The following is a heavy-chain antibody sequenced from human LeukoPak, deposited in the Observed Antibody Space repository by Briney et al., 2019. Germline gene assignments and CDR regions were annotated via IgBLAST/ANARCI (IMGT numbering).Heavy chain of an antibody. CDR1: GDSVSSNSAA. J-gene: IGHJ6*02. CDR2: TYYRSKWYN. CDR3: ARGSVDTAAGYYYYYGMDV. Sequence: SQTLSLTCALSGDSVSSNSAAWNWLRQSPSRGLEWLGRTYYRSKWYNDYAVSVKSRITINPDTSKNQFSLQLNSVTPEDTAVYYCARGSVDTAAGYYYYYGMDVWGQGTTVTVSS. D-gene: IGHD5-18*01. V-gene: IGHV6-1*01.